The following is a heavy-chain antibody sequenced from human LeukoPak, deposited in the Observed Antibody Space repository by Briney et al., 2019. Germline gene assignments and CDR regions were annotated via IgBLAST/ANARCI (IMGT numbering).Heavy chain of an antibody. CDR3: ARDLGGYSYGSLYFDY. Sequence: SETLSLTCTVSGGSISSYYWSWIRQPAGKGLEWIGRIYTSGSTNYNPSLKSRVTMSVDTSKNQFSLKLSSVTAADAAVYYCARDLGGYSYGSLYFDYWGQGTLVTVSS. CDR1: GGSISSYY. V-gene: IGHV4-4*07. J-gene: IGHJ4*02. D-gene: IGHD5-18*01. CDR2: IYTSGST.